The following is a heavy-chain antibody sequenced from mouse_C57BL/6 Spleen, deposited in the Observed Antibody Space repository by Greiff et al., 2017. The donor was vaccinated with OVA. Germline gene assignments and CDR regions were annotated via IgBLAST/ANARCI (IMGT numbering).Heavy chain of an antibody. Sequence: VQLQQPGAELVRPGSSVKLSCKASGYTFTSYWMHWVKQRPIQGLEWIGNIDPSDSETHYNQKFKDKATLTVDKSSSTAYMQLSSLKSEGSAVYFCARGGPYFDYWGQGTTLTVSS. CDR1: GYTFTSYW. CDR3: ARGGPYFDY. CDR2: IDPSDSET. J-gene: IGHJ2*01. V-gene: IGHV1-52*01.